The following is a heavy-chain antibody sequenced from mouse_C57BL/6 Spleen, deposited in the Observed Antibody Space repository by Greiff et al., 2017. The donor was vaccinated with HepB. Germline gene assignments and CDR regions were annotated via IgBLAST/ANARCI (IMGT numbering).Heavy chain of an antibody. CDR1: GFTFSSYG. Sequence: EVKLMESGGDLVKPGGSLKLSCAASGFTFSSYGMSWVRQTPDKRLEWVATISSGGSYTYYPDSVKGRFTISRDNAKNTLYLQMSSLKSEDTAMYYCAKTGVAHFDYWGQGTTLTVSS. D-gene: IGHD1-3*01. V-gene: IGHV5-6*01. CDR2: ISSGGSYT. J-gene: IGHJ2*01. CDR3: AKTGVAHFDY.